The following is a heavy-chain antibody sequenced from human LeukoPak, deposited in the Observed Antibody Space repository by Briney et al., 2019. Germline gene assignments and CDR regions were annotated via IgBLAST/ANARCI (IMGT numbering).Heavy chain of an antibody. Sequence: GGSLRLSCAASGFTFSSYAMHWVRRAPGKGLEWVAVISYDGSNKYYADSVKGRFTISRDNSKNTLYLQMNSLRAEDTAVYYCARDALHYYGSGRYGMDVWGQGTTVTVSS. V-gene: IGHV3-30-3*01. CDR3: ARDALHYYGSGRYGMDV. CDR1: GFTFSSYA. D-gene: IGHD3-10*01. J-gene: IGHJ6*02. CDR2: ISYDGSNK.